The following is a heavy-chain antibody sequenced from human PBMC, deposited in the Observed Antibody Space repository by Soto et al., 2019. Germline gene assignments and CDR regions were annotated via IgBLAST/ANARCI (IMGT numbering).Heavy chain of an antibody. V-gene: IGHV4-59*08. CDR3: ARHGFGPLHGLVDV. CDR2: INYDGYS. D-gene: IGHD3-10*01. CDR1: GGSITNYY. J-gene: IGHJ6*02. Sequence: QVQLQESGPGLVKPSETLSLTCTVSGGSITNYYCSWFRQPPGKGLEWIGYINYDGYSAYNHSLKSRFTLSMDASMPQFSLMQESVTATDTAVYYCARHGFGPLHGLVDVWGPGTTVIVSS.